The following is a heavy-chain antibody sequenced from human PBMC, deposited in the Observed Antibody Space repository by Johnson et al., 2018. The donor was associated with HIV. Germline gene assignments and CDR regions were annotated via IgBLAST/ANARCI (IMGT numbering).Heavy chain of an antibody. Sequence: VQLVESGGGLVQPGGSLRLSCAASGFTFSSYAMSWVRQAPGKGLEWVSVIYSGGSTSYADSVKGRFTISRDNAKNTLYLQMNSLRAEDTAVYYCARAPGGWVGAFDMWGQGTVVTVSS. D-gene: IGHD6-19*01. V-gene: IGHV3-66*01. CDR3: ARAPGGWVGAFDM. J-gene: IGHJ3*02. CDR1: GFTFSSYA. CDR2: IYSGGST.